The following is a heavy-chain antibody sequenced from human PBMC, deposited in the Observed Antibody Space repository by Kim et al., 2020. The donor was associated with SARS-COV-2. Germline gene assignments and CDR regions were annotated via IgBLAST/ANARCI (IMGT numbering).Heavy chain of an antibody. D-gene: IGHD4-17*01. V-gene: IGHV3-33*06. CDR1: GFTFSSYG. CDR2: IWYDGSNK. Sequence: GGSLRLSCAASGFTFSSYGMHWVRQAPGKGLEWVAVIWYDGSNKYYADSVKGRFTISRDNSKNTLYLQMNSLRAEDTAVYYCAKDLTVTTERAPYYYYYGMDVWGQGTTVTVSS. CDR3: AKDLTVTTERAPYYYYYGMDV. J-gene: IGHJ6*02.